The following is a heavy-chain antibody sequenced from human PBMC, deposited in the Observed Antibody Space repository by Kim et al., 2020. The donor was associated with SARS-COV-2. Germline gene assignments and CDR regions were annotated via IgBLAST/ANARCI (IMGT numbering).Heavy chain of an antibody. J-gene: IGHJ4*02. CDR3: TRDVNWLLFDY. CDR2: SP. V-gene: IGHV3-74*01. D-gene: IGHD3-22*01. Sequence: SPINADSLKDRFNISRDNAKNTLYLQMNSRGVEDTAVYYCTRDVNWLLFDYWGQGTLVTVSS.